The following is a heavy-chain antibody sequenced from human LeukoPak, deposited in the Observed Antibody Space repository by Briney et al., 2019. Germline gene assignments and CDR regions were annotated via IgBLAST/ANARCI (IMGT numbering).Heavy chain of an antibody. CDR2: ITNTGSQT. CDR1: DFPFSIYS. Sequence: GESLRLSCAASDFPFSIYSMNWVRQAPGKGLEWISSITNTGSQTFYADSVKGRFTISRDIAKNSLYLQMDALRAEDTAVYYCAKDRGRYYDSSGYYWGYYFDSWGQGILVTVST. V-gene: IGHV3-21*04. D-gene: IGHD3-22*01. J-gene: IGHJ4*02. CDR3: AKDRGRYYDSSGYYWGYYFDS.